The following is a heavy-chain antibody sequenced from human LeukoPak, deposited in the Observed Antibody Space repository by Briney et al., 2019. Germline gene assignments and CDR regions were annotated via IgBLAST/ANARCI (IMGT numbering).Heavy chain of an antibody. D-gene: IGHD2/OR15-2a*01. CDR2: IYYSGST. J-gene: IGHJ3*02. CDR1: GGSISSDH. V-gene: IGHV4-59*01. CDR3: ARKNDFEI. Sequence: SETLSLTCTVSGGSISSDHWNWIRQPPGKGLEWIGCIYYSGSTYYNPSLKSRVTISVDMSKSQFSLRLTSVTAADTAVYYCARKNDFEIWGQGTLVTVSS.